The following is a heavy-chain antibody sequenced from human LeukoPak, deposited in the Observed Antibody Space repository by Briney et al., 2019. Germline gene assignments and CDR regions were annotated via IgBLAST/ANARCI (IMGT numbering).Heavy chain of an antibody. CDR1: GYTFTSYD. CDR3: ASFFCTSGLCYYLDY. J-gene: IGHJ4*02. Sequence: GASVKVSCKASGYTFTSYDINWVRQATGQGLEWMGWINTNTGNPTYAQGFTGRFVFSLDTSDNTAYLQISSLQAEDTAVYYCASFFCTSGLCYYLDYWGQGTLVTVSS. D-gene: IGHD2-8*01. V-gene: IGHV7-4-1*02. CDR2: INTNTGNP.